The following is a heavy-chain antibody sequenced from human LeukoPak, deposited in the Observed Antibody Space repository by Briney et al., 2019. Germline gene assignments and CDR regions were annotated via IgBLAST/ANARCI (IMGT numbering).Heavy chain of an antibody. CDR3: AREGKPEYSSSSYAFDV. J-gene: IGHJ3*01. D-gene: IGHD6-6*01. CDR2: INPNSGGT. V-gene: IGHV1-2*02. Sequence: EASVKVSCKASGYTFTGYYMHWVRQAPGQGLEWMGWINPNSGGTNYAQKFQGRVTMTRDTSISTAYMELSRLRSDDTAVYYCAREGKPEYSSSSYAFDVWGHGTMVTVSS. CDR1: GYTFTGYY.